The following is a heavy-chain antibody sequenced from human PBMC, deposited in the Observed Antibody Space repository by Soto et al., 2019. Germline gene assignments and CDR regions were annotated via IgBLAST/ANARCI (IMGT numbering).Heavy chain of an antibody. J-gene: IGHJ4*02. CDR3: ARVISSRDEYFDY. D-gene: IGHD2-2*01. Sequence: SETLSLTCAVYGGSFSGYYWSWIRQPPGKGLEWIGEINHSGSTNYNPSLKSRVTMSVDKPKNQFSLNLTSVTAADTAVYYCARVISSRDEYFDYWGQGTVVTVSS. CDR2: INHSGST. CDR1: GGSFSGYY. V-gene: IGHV4-34*01.